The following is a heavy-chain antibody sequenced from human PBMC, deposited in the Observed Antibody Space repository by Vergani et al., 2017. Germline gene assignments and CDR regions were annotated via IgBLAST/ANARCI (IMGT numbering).Heavy chain of an antibody. CDR3: ARHRRITIFGVVIGGWFDP. Sequence: EVQLVQSGAEVKKPGESLKISCKGSGYSFTSYWIGWVRQMPGKGLEWMGSIYPGDSDTRYSPSFQGQVTIPADKSISTAYLQWSSLKASDTAMYYCARHRRITIFGVVIGGWFDPWGQGTLVTVSS. D-gene: IGHD3-3*01. CDR1: GYSFTSYW. J-gene: IGHJ5*02. CDR2: IYPGDSDT. V-gene: IGHV5-51*01.